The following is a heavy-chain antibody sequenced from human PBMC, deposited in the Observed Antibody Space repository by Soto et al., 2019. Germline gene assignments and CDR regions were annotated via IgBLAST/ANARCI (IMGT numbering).Heavy chain of an antibody. J-gene: IGHJ5*02. Sequence: ASVKVSCKASGYTFTGYYMHWVRQAPGQGLEWMGWINPNSGGTNYAQKFQGRVTMTRDTSISTAYMELSRLRSDDTAVYYCARAGIGCSGGSCYFNWFDPWGQGTLGTVSS. D-gene: IGHD2-15*01. CDR1: GYTFTGYY. CDR3: ARAGIGCSGGSCYFNWFDP. V-gene: IGHV1-2*02. CDR2: INPNSGGT.